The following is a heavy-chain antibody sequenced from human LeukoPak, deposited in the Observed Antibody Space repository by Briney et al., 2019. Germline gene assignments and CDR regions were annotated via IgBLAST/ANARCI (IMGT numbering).Heavy chain of an antibody. CDR1: GFTFSSYS. Sequence: GGSLRLSCAASGFTFSSYSMNWVRQAPGKGLEWVSSISSSHNYIYYADSVKGRFTISRDNAKNSLYLQMNSLRAEDTAVYYCARGARPNRNHVIWAFDIWGQGTMVTVSS. D-gene: IGHD1-14*01. CDR3: ARGARPNRNHVIWAFDI. CDR2: ISSSHNYI. V-gene: IGHV3-21*01. J-gene: IGHJ3*02.